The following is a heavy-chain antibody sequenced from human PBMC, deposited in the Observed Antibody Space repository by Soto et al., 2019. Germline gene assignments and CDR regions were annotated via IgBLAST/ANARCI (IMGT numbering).Heavy chain of an antibody. D-gene: IGHD6-13*01. CDR3: ARDFTKSSSWPYYFDY. J-gene: IGHJ4*02. CDR1: GYTFTTYG. V-gene: IGHV1-18*01. Sequence: QVQLVQSGAEVKKPGASVKVSCQASGYTFTTYGISWVRQAPGQGLEWLGGISAYSGSTKFAQKLQGRVTMTTDTSTTTAYMELRSLTSGDTAVYYCARDFTKSSSWPYYFDYWGQGTLVTVSS. CDR2: ISAYSGST.